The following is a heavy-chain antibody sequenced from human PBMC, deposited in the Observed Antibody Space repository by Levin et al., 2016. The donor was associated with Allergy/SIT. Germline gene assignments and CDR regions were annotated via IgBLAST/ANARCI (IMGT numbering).Heavy chain of an antibody. J-gene: IGHJ4*02. CDR3: ARDGGLPAATDLGY. D-gene: IGHD2-2*01. CDR2: ISAYNGNT. V-gene: IGHV1-18*01. Sequence: ASVKVSCKASGYTFTSYGISWVRQAPGQGLEWMGWISAYNGNTNYAQKLQGRVTMTRDTSTSTVYMELSSLRSEDAAVYYCARDGGLPAATDLGYWGQGTLVTVSS. CDR1: GYTFTSYG.